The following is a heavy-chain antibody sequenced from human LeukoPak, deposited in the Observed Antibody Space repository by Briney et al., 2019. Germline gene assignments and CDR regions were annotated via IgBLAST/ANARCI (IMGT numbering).Heavy chain of an antibody. Sequence: GGSLRLSCAASGFTFSSYWMSWVGQAPGKGLEWVANIKQDGSEKYYVDSVKGRFTISRDNAKNSLYLQMNSLRAEDTAVYYCARFSGSYLRGYNWFDPWGQGTLVTVSS. D-gene: IGHD1-26*01. CDR1: GFTFSSYW. J-gene: IGHJ5*02. V-gene: IGHV3-7*01. CDR2: IKQDGSEK. CDR3: ARFSGSYLRGYNWFDP.